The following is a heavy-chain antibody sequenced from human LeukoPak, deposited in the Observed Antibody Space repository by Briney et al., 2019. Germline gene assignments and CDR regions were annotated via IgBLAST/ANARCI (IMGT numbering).Heavy chain of an antibody. Sequence: PSETLSLTCAVYGRSFSGYYWSWIRQPPGKGLEWIGEINHSGSTNYNPSLKSRVTISVDTSKNQFSLKLSSVAAADTAVYYCARVKPGYQLWRIGGPFDYWGQGTPVTVSS. CDR3: ARVKPGYQLWRIGGPFDY. J-gene: IGHJ4*02. D-gene: IGHD2-2*01. V-gene: IGHV4-34*01. CDR1: GRSFSGYY. CDR2: INHSGST.